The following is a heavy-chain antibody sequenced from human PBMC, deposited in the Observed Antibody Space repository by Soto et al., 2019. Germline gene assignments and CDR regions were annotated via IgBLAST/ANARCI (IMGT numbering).Heavy chain of an antibody. CDR2: ISFNSETI. V-gene: IGHV3-23*01. Sequence: EVQLLESGGGLVQPGGSLRLSCVASGFTFSSYAMSWVRQAPGQGLEWVSAISFNSETIYYRDSVMGRLTLSRDNSKNTVFLQMNSLRPEDTATYFCAKFWAYGLDGVEDNDAFDVWGQGTVGTVSS. J-gene: IGHJ3*01. D-gene: IGHD3-10*01. CDR1: GFTFSSYA. CDR3: AKFWAYGLDGVEDNDAFDV.